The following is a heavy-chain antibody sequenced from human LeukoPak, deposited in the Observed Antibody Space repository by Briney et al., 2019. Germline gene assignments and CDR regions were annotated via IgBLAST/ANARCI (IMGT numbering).Heavy chain of an antibody. J-gene: IGHJ4*02. V-gene: IGHV1-18*01. CDR3: ARDPRLALDY. CDR2: ISTYNGNT. D-gene: IGHD6-25*01. CDR1: GYTFTTYD. Sequence: ASVKVSCKASGYTFTTYDISWVRQAPGQGLEWMGWISTYNGNTNYAQKLQGRVTMTTDTSTSTAYMELRGLRSDDTAVYYCARDPRLALDYWGQGTLVTVSS.